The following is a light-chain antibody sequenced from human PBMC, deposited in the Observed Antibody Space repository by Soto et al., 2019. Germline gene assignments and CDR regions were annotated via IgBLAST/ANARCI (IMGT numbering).Light chain of an antibody. V-gene: IGLV2-14*01. Sequence: QSALTQPASVSGSPGQSITISCTGTSSDVGGYNYVSWYQQHPGKAPKVMIYEVSNRPSGVSTRFSGSRFGNTASLTISGLQAEDEADYYCSSYTSSTTLVVFGTGTKLTVL. CDR2: EVS. J-gene: IGLJ1*01. CDR1: SSDVGGYNY. CDR3: SSYTSSTTLVV.